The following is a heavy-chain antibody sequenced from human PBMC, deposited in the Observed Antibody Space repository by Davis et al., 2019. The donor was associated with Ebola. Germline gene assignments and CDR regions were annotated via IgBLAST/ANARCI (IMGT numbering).Heavy chain of an antibody. CDR1: GITFNNYW. D-gene: IGHD3-3*01. J-gene: IGHJ6*02. CDR2: IKGDGSEK. CDR3: ARDRTWSAYAGAGMDV. Sequence: GESLKISCAASGITFNNYWMTWVRQAPGKGLEWVANIKGDGSEKYYVDSVKGRFTVSRDNAKNSLYLQMNSLRGDDTAVYYCARDRTWSAYAGAGMDVWGQGTTVTVSS. V-gene: IGHV3-7*01.